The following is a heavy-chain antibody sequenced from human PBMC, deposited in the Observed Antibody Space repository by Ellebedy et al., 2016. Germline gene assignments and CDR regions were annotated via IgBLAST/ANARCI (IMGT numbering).Heavy chain of an antibody. Sequence: SETLSLXCTVSGGSISSYYWNWIRQPSGKGLEGLGDIYYSGSTNYNPSLKSRVTISVDTSKNQFSLKLSSVTAADTAVYYCARAAQVGFSGFNWFDPWGQGTLVTVSS. J-gene: IGHJ5*02. CDR1: GGSISSYY. CDR2: IYYSGST. D-gene: IGHD1-26*01. CDR3: ARAAQVGFSGFNWFDP. V-gene: IGHV4-59*01.